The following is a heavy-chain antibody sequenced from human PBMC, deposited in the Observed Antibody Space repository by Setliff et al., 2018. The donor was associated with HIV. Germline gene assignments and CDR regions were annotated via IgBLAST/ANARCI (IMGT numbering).Heavy chain of an antibody. CDR1: GGSFSGYY. Sequence: PSETLSLTCAVYGGSFSGYYWSWIRQAPGKGLEWIGEINHSGRTKYNPSLKSRVTLSVDTSKNQFSLKLSSVIAADTAVYYCARIFGDQGYYYGMDVWGQGTTVTVSS. D-gene: IGHD3-3*01. V-gene: IGHV4-34*01. CDR3: ARIFGDQGYYYGMDV. CDR2: INHSGRT. J-gene: IGHJ6*02.